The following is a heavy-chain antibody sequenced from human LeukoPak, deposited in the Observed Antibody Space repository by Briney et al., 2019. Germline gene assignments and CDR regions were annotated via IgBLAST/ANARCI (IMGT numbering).Heavy chain of an antibody. D-gene: IGHD3-22*01. J-gene: IGHJ4*02. Sequence: GGSLRLSCAASGFTFSSYAMSWVRQAPGKGLEWVSTISGNGDNRYYADSVKGRFTISRDNSKNTLYLQMNSLRVEDTAVYYCTKSAAPGWLLPPFGYWGQGTLVTVSS. V-gene: IGHV3-23*01. CDR1: GFTFSSYA. CDR2: ISGNGDNR. CDR3: TKSAAPGWLLPPFGY.